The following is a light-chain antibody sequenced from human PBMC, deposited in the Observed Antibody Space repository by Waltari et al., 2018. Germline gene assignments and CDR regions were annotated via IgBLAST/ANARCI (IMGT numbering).Light chain of an antibody. J-gene: IGLJ2*01. CDR3: SSYAGSNNVV. CDR1: SIDVGGYNY. CDR2: EVS. Sequence: QSALTQPPSASGSPGQSVTISCTGTSIDVGGYNYVSWYQQHPGKAPKLMIYEVSKRPSGVPDRFSGSKSGKTASLTVSGLQAEDEADYYCSSYAGSNNVVFGGGTKLTVL. V-gene: IGLV2-8*01.